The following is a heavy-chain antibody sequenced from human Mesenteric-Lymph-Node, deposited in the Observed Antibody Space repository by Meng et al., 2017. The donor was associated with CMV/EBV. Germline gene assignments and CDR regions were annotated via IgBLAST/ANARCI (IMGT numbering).Heavy chain of an antibody. CDR2: SYYSGST. J-gene: IGHJ4*02. CDR1: CGSISSSSYY. Sequence: QLQLQESGPGRVKTPEDLCPSRTVPCGSISSSSYYWGWIRQPPGKGLEWIGSSYYSGSTYYTPSLKSRVTISVDTSKNQFSLKLSSVTAADTAVYYCARDGDYYDSSGYNPFDYWGQGTLVTVSS. V-gene: IGHV4-39*07. CDR3: ARDGDYYDSSGYNPFDY. D-gene: IGHD3-22*01.